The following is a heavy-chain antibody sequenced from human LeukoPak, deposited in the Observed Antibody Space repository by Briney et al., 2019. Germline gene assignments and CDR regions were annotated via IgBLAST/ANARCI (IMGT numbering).Heavy chain of an antibody. J-gene: IGHJ4*02. Sequence: ASVKVSCKASGGTFSSYAISWVRQAPGQGLEWMGGIIPIFGTANYAQKFQGRVTITADESTSTAYMELSSLRSEHTAVYYCAGKDYDYVWGSYRGTHYFDYWGQGTLVTVSS. CDR1: GGTFSSYA. D-gene: IGHD3-16*02. CDR3: AGKDYDYVWGSYRGTHYFDY. CDR2: IIPIFGTA. V-gene: IGHV1-69*01.